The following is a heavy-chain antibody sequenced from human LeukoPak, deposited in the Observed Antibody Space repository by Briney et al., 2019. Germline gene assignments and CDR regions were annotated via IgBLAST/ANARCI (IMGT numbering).Heavy chain of an antibody. CDR1: GFTLSSYS. V-gene: IGHV3-21*01. CDR3: ARNDYTQNRGYCVDY. CDR2: ISNDNTYI. D-gene: IGHD4-11*01. Sequence: GGSLRRSCAASGFTLSSYSMNWVRQAPGKGLEWVSSISNDNTYIYYSDSVKGRFTIPRDNSKSSLYLQMNDLRAEDTAIYYCARNDYTQNRGYCVDYWGQGNLVTVSS. J-gene: IGHJ4*02.